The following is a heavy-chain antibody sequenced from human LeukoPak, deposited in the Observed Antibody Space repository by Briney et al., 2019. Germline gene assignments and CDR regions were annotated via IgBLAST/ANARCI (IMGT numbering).Heavy chain of an antibody. V-gene: IGHV3-21*01. CDR2: ISSSSSYI. D-gene: IGHD2-2*01. CDR1: GFTFSNYW. Sequence: GGSLRLSCAASGFTFSNYWMNWVRQAPGKGLEWVSSISSSSSYIYYADSVKGRFTISRDNAKNSLYLQMNSLRAGDTAVYYCARDGLGYCSSTSCPPSYYYGMDVWGKGTTVTVSS. CDR3: ARDGLGYCSSTSCPPSYYYGMDV. J-gene: IGHJ6*04.